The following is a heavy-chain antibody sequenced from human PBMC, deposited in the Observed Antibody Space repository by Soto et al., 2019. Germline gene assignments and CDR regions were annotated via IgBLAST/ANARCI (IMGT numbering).Heavy chain of an antibody. J-gene: IGHJ4*02. CDR3: ARAGGTTVTGLWHFDS. Sequence: QVQWEESGGGVVHPGRSLRLSCEASGFTFNTYSMHWVRQPPGKGLEWLAAIWYDGTQKYYADSVKGRFIISRDNSKKTLYLEMNSLRAEDTAVYYCARAGGTTVTGLWHFDSWGQGTLVTVSS. V-gene: IGHV3-33*01. CDR2: IWYDGTQK. D-gene: IGHD4-17*01. CDR1: GFTFNTYS.